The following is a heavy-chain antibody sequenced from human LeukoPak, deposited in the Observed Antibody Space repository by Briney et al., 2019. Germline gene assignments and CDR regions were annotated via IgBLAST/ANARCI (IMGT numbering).Heavy chain of an antibody. D-gene: IGHD6-13*01. J-gene: IGHJ4*02. CDR2: ISYDGTYK. Sequence: QSGGSLRLSCAASGFTFSSYAIHWVRQAQGKGLEWLAVISYDGTYKYYADSVKGRFNISRDNSKNTLFLQMNSLRDEDTAVYYCIIAAGGKPFDHWGQGTLVTVSS. CDR1: GFTFSSYA. V-gene: IGHV3-30-3*01. CDR3: IIAAGGKPFDH.